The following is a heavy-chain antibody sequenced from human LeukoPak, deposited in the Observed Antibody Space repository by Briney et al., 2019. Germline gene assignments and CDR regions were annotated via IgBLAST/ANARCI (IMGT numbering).Heavy chain of an antibody. CDR1: GFTFSSYS. CDR3: ARGYSNYGYTFDM. CDR2: ISSSSSYI. Sequence: PGGSLRLSCAASGFTFSSYSMNWVRQAPGKGLEWVSSISSSSSYIYYADSVKVRFTIARYNAKNSLYLQMNSLRAEDTAVYHCARGYSNYGYTFDMWGQGTMVTVSS. D-gene: IGHD4-11*01. J-gene: IGHJ3*02. V-gene: IGHV3-21*01.